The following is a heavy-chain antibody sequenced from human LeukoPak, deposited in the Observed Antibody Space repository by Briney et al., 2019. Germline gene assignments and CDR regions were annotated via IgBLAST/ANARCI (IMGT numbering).Heavy chain of an antibody. J-gene: IGHJ6*02. V-gene: IGHV3-23*01. CDR1: KFIFTTYT. CDR2: ISRGGGST. CDR3: AKDSYALDV. Sequence: GGSLRLSCAVSKFIFTTYTMTWVRQAPGKGLEWVSSISRGGGSTYYADSVKGRFIISRDSSENTVYLQMSSLRAEDTGVYYCAKDSYALDVWGQGTTVSVSS.